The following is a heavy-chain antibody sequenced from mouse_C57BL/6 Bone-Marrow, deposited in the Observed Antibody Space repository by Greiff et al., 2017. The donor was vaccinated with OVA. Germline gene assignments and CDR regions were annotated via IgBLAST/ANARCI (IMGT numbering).Heavy chain of an antibody. Sequence: EVQVVESGPGLVKPSQSLSLTCSVTGYSITSGYYWNWIRQFPGNKLEWMGYISYDGSNNYNPSLKNRISITRDTSKNQFFLKLNSVTTEDTATYYCAREWFSFDYWGQGTTLTVSS. D-gene: IGHD1-1*02. CDR1: GYSITSGYY. V-gene: IGHV3-6*01. CDR2: ISYDGSN. J-gene: IGHJ2*01. CDR3: AREWFSFDY.